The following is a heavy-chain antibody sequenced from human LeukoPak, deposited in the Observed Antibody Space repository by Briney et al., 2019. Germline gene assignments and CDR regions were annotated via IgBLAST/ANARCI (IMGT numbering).Heavy chain of an antibody. CDR1: GGSFSGYY. Sequence: SETLSLTCAVYGGSFSGYYWNWIRQSPGKGLAWIGEINHSGSTNYNPSLKSRVTISVDTSKNQFSLKLSSVTAADTAVYYCARRGDLTSFDPWGQGTLVTVSS. V-gene: IGHV4-34*01. CDR2: INHSGST. CDR3: ARRGDLTSFDP. D-gene: IGHD3-16*01. J-gene: IGHJ5*02.